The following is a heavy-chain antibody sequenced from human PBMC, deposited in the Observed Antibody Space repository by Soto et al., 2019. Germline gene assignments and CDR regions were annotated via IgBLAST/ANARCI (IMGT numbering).Heavy chain of an antibody. J-gene: IGHJ6*02. CDR3: ASRGDYGYYYGMDV. D-gene: IGHD4-17*01. Sequence: GGSLRLSCAASGFTFSSYSMNWVRQAPGKGLEWVSSISSSSSYIYYADSVKGRFTISRDNAKNSLYLQMNSLRAEDTAVYYCASRGDYGYYYGMDVWGQGTTVTVSS. CDR1: GFTFSSYS. V-gene: IGHV3-21*01. CDR2: ISSSSSYI.